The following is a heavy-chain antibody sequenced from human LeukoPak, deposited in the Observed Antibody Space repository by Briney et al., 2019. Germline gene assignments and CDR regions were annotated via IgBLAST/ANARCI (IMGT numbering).Heavy chain of an antibody. Sequence: SETLSLTCAVSGYSFSSGYYWGWIRQPPGKGLEWIGSIYHSGSTHYNPSLKSRVTMSVDTSKNQFSLKLSSVTAADTAVYYCARNRTSSYFDCWGQGTLVTVSS. D-gene: IGHD2-2*01. CDR3: ARNRTSSYFDC. J-gene: IGHJ4*02. CDR1: GYSFSSGYY. CDR2: IYHSGST. V-gene: IGHV4-38-2*01.